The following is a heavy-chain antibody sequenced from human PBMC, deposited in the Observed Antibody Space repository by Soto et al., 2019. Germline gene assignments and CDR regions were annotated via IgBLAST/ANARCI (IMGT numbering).Heavy chain of an antibody. J-gene: IGHJ4*02. CDR2: IKSDGSST. D-gene: IGHD3-16*01. CDR1: GFSFDNYG. V-gene: IGHV3-23*01. CDR3: AQLGLMTFSHKHYFNH. Sequence: EVQLLESGGDLVQPGGSLRLSCVGSGFSFDNYGMSWVRQAPGKGLEWVSAIKSDGSSTCYAASVKDRFTISRDNSKNTLYLQLNSLRAEDTAVYYCAQLGLMTFSHKHYFNHWGRGTLVTVSS.